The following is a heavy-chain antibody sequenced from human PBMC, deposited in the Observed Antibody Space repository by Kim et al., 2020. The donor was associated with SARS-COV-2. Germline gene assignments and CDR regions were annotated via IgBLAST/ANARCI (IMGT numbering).Heavy chain of an antibody. CDR3: ARDKADYGSGSYYNTRYYYYGLDV. Sequence: GGSLRLSCAASGFTFSSYSMNWVRQAPGKGLEWVSSISSSSSYIYYADSVKGRFTISRDNAKNSLYLQMNSLRAEDTAVYDCARDKADYGSGSYYNTRYYYYGLDVWSQGTTVTVSS. CDR1: GFTFSSYS. J-gene: IGHJ6*02. D-gene: IGHD3-10*01. V-gene: IGHV3-21*01. CDR2: ISSSSSYI.